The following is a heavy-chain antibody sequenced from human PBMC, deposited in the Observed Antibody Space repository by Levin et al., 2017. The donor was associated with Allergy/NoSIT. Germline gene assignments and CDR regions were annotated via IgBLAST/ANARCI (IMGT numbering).Heavy chain of an antibody. D-gene: IGHD1-7*01. CDR2: MAYDGRNK. V-gene: IGHV3-30*04. J-gene: IGHJ4*02. CDR3: ARDRGTWNFFLYSLDS. Sequence: LSLTCAASGFTFRIYAMHWVRQAPGKGLEWVAVMAYDGRNKYYADSVRGRFTISRDNSKNTLYLQMNSLRAEDTAVYYCARDRGTWNFFLYSLDSWGQGALVTVSS. CDR1: GFTFRIYA.